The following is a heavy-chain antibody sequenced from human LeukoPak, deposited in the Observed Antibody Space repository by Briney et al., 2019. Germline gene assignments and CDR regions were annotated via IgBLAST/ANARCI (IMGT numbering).Heavy chain of an antibody. Sequence: AASVKVSCKASGGTFSSYAISWVRQAPGQGLEWMGGIIPIFGTANYAQKFQGRVTITADESTSTAYMELSSLRSEDTAVYYCATLGTQAHYDSSGYYPHFDYWGQGTLVTVSS. V-gene: IGHV1-69*13. CDR3: ATLGTQAHYDSSGYYPHFDY. D-gene: IGHD3-22*01. CDR1: GGTFSSYA. CDR2: IIPIFGTA. J-gene: IGHJ4*02.